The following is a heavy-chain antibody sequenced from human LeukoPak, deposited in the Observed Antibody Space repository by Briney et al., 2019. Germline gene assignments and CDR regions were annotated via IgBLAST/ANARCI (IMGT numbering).Heavy chain of an antibody. V-gene: IGHV3-9*01. Sequence: GGSLRLSCAASGFTFDDYAMHWVRQAPGKGLEWVSGISWNSGSVGYADSVKGRFTISRDNAKNSLYLQMNSLRAEDTAVYYCAFCSGGSCPAMDYWGQGTLVTVSS. CDR3: AFCSGGSCPAMDY. D-gene: IGHD2-15*01. CDR1: GFTFDDYA. CDR2: ISWNSGSV. J-gene: IGHJ4*02.